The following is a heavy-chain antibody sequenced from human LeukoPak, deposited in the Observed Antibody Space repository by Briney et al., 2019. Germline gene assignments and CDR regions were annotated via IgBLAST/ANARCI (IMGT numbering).Heavy chain of an antibody. V-gene: IGHV3-30*03. CDR2: ISFEETNK. Sequence: PGGSLRLSCSASGFTFSSYGMHWVRQAPGKGLEWVSIISFEETNKYYADSVQGRFTISRDNSKNTLYLQMDSLRAEDTAVYYCARWLRGIADEDGVDVWGQGTTVTVSS. J-gene: IGHJ6*02. CDR3: ARWLRGIADEDGVDV. CDR1: GFTFSSYG. D-gene: IGHD6-13*01.